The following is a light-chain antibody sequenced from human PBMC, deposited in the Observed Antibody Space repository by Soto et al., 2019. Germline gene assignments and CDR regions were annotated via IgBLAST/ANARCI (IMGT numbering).Light chain of an antibody. CDR3: QQYGSSPPYT. J-gene: IGKJ2*01. CDR2: GAS. CDR1: QSVSSSY. V-gene: IGKV3-20*01. Sequence: EIVLTQSPGTLSLSPGERATLSCRASQSVSSSYLAWYQQKPGQAPRLLIYGASSRATGIADRFSGSGSGTDFTLTISRLEPEDFVVYYCQQYGSSPPYTFGQGTKLEIK.